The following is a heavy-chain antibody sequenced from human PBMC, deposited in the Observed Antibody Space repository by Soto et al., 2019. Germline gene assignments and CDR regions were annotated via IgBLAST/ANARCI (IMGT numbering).Heavy chain of an antibody. J-gene: IGHJ4*02. D-gene: IGHD5-12*01. Sequence: WEPLSLTCTVSGGSISRGGYYWSSIRQHPGKGLEWIGYIYYSGSTYYNPSLKSRVTIFVDTSKNQFSLRLSSVTAADTAVYYFARHLSDSGYDLNYWGQGTLVTVSS. CDR2: IYYSGST. CDR1: GGSISRGGYY. V-gene: IGHV4-39*01. CDR3: ARHLSDSGYDLNY.